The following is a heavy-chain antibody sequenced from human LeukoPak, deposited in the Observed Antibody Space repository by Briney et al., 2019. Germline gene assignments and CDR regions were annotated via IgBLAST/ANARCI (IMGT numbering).Heavy chain of an antibody. CDR1: GFTFTNAW. CDR2: IKSKSDGGTT. D-gene: IGHD3-22*01. CDR3: TITWDSRGDFDY. J-gene: IGHJ4*02. Sequence: GGSLRLSCAASGFTFTNAWMNWVRQAPGKGLEWVSRIKSKSDGGTTDYAAPVKGRFTISRDDSKNTLYLQMNSLKTEDTAVYFCTITWDSRGDFDYWGQGTLVSVSS. V-gene: IGHV3-15*01.